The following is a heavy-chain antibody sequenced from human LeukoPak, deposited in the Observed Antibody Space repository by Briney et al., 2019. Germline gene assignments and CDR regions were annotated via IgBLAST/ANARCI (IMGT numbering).Heavy chain of an antibody. Sequence: PGGSLRLSCAASGFTFSSYAMHWVRQAPGKGLEWVAVISYDGSNKYYADSVKGRFTISRDNSKNTLYLQMNSLRAEDTAVYYCARERIAAAAPYYGMDVWGQGTTVTVSS. CDR2: ISYDGSNK. V-gene: IGHV3-30-3*01. D-gene: IGHD6-13*01. CDR3: ARERIAAAAPYYGMDV. CDR1: GFTFSSYA. J-gene: IGHJ6*02.